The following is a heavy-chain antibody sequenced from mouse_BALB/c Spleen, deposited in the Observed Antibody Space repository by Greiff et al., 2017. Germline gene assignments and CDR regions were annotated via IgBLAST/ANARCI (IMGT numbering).Heavy chain of an antibody. CDR2: IRNKANGYTT. J-gene: IGHJ3*01. D-gene: IGHD2-14*01. Sequence: EVKLMESGGGLVQPGGSLRLSCATSGFTFTDYYMSWVRQPPGKALEWLGFIRNKANGYTTEYSASVKGRFTISRDNSQSILYLQMNTLRAEDSATYYCARDNCRYPLFAYWGQGTLVTVSA. CDR3: ARDNCRYPLFAY. V-gene: IGHV7-3*02. CDR1: GFTFTDYY.